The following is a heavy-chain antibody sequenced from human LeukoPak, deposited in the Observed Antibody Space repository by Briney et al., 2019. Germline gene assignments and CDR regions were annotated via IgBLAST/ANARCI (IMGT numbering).Heavy chain of an antibody. J-gene: IGHJ3*02. V-gene: IGHV4-59*01. CDR3: ARDLVPAAIRAFDI. Sequence: PSETLSLTRSVSGGSISNYYWSWIRQSPGRGLEWIGYVYYSGITNYNPSLKSRVTMSVDTSKNQFSLKLSSVIAADTAVYYCARDLVPAAIRAFDIWGQGTMITVSS. D-gene: IGHD2-2*01. CDR2: VYYSGIT. CDR1: GGSISNYY.